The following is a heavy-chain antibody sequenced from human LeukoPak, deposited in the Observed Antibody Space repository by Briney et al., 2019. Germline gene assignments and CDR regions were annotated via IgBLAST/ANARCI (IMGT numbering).Heavy chain of an antibody. J-gene: IGHJ4*02. CDR3: ARSRQLGAFDY. D-gene: IGHD6-6*01. CDR2: IYHSGST. V-gene: IGHV4-61*01. Sequence: SETLSLTCTVSGGSVSSGSYYWSWIRQPPGKGLEWIGYIYHSGSTNYNPSLKSRVTISVDTSKNQFSLKPSSVTAADTAVYYCARSRQLGAFDYWGQGTLVTVSS. CDR1: GGSVSSGSYY.